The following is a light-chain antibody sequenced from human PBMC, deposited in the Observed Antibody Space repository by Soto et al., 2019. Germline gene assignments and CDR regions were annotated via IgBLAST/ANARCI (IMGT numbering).Light chain of an antibody. CDR2: AAS. Sequence: PMTLSQSPYSAVTGNSVAIGCLASQGISSYLAWYQQKPGKAPKLLIYAASTLQSGVPSRFSGSRSGTDFNLTMSSHHPEDVPTYYWQNYNSAPWTFGQGTKVDIK. CDR3: QNYNSAPWT. V-gene: IGKV1-8*01. CDR1: QGISSY. J-gene: IGKJ1*01.